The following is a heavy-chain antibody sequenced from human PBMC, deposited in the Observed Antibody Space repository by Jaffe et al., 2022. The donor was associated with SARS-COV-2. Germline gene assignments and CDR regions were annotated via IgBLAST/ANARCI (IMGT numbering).Heavy chain of an antibody. V-gene: IGHV4-34*01. J-gene: IGHJ5*02. D-gene: IGHD1-7*01. Sequence: QVQLQQWGAGLLKPSETLSLTCAVYGGSFSGYYWSWIRQPPGKGLEWIGEINHSGSTNYNPSLKSRVTISVDTSKNQFSLKLSSVTAADTAVYYCARRGQLPGFDPWGQGTLVTVSS. CDR2: INHSGST. CDR3: ARRGQLPGFDP. CDR1: GGSFSGYY.